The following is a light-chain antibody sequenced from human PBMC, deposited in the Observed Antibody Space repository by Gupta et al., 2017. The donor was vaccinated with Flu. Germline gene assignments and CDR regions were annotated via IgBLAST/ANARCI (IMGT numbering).Light chain of an antibody. CDR3: AAWDNSLSTRV. Sequence: QAGLTQPPSVSKDLRQTATLTCTGNSNNVGNQGAAWLQQHQGHPPKLLSYRNNSRPSGISERFSASRSRNTASLSITGLQPEDEADYYCAAWDNSLSTRVCGGGPKLTVL. CDR2: RNN. V-gene: IGLV10-54*04. CDR1: SNNVGNQG. J-gene: IGLJ2*01.